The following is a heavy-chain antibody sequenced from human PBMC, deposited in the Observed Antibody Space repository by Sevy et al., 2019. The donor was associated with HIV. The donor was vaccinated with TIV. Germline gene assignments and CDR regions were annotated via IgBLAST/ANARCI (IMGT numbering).Heavy chain of an antibody. V-gene: IGHV1-18*01. Sequence: ASVKVSCKASGYTFTSYGISWVRQAPGQGLEWMGWITAYNGNTNYAQKLQGRVTMTTDTSTSTAYMELRSLRSDDTAVYYCARVFGSGSYFPYYFDYWGQGTLVTVSS. CDR2: ITAYNGNT. CDR3: ARVFGSGSYFPYYFDY. J-gene: IGHJ4*02. D-gene: IGHD3-10*01. CDR1: GYTFTSYG.